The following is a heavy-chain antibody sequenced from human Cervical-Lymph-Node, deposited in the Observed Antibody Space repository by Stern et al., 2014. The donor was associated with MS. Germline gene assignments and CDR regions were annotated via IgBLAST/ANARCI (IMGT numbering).Heavy chain of an antibody. D-gene: IGHD3-16*01. CDR2: ISPSSGGT. V-gene: IGHV1-2*06. J-gene: IGHJ4*02. Sequence: RQAPGQGLEWLGRISPSSGGTKFAQRFQGRVTLTRDTSISTAYLDLTSLTSNDTAVFYCARGGPSNSAFGPVLGYFDSWGQGTLVTVSS. CDR3: ARGGPSNSAFGPVLGYFDS.